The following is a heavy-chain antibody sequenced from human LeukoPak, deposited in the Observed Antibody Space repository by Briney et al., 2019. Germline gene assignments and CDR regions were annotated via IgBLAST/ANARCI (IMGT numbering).Heavy chain of an antibody. CDR1: GFIVSSNY. J-gene: IGHJ4*02. Sequence: GGSLRLSCAASGFIVSSNYMSWVRQAPGKGLEWVSAIYNGGITYADSVKGRFTISRDSPENTVYLQMNSLRAEDTAVYYCARDLGYSSDYWGQGTLVTVSS. V-gene: IGHV3-66*01. CDR2: IYNGGIT. CDR3: ARDLGYSSDY. D-gene: IGHD6-13*01.